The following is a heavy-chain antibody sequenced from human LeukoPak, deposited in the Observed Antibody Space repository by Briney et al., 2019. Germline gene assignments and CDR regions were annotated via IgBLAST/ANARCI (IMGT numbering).Heavy chain of an antibody. CDR2: IYTSGST. V-gene: IGHV4-4*07. D-gene: IGHD6-13*01. Sequence: SERLSLTCTVSGGSISSYYWSLIRQPAGKGLEWIGRIYTSGSTNYNPSLKSRVTISVDTSKNQFSLKLSSVTAADTAVYYCARVLAAAGNNWFDPWGQGTLVTVSS. J-gene: IGHJ5*02. CDR3: ARVLAAAGNNWFDP. CDR1: GGSISSYY.